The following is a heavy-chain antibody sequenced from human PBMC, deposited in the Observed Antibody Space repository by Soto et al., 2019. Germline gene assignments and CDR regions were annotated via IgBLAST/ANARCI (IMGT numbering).Heavy chain of an antibody. CDR3: ARESRDFFLWFDP. CDR2: LNVGTGNT. V-gene: IGHV1-3*01. CDR1: GYIFSKYA. Sequence: QVQLVQSGGEVKKPGASVKVSCKASGYIFSKYAIHWVCQVPGHKLEWMGWLNVGTGNTKYSQKFQGRVTITRDTSATTAYMELHSLTSEDTAVYYCARESRDFFLWFDPWGQGTLVTVSS. J-gene: IGHJ5*02.